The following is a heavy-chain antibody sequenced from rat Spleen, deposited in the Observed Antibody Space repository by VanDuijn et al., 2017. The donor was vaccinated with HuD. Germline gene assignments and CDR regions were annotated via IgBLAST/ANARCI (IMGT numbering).Heavy chain of an antibody. Sequence: EVQLVESGGGLVQPGRSLKLSCVASGFTFNNYWMTWIRQAPGKGLEWVASITNTGGSTYYPDSVKGRFTISRDNAKSTLYLQMDSLRSEDTATYYCASVITEGRGRGYWYFDFWGPGTMVTVSS. D-gene: IGHD1-11*01. J-gene: IGHJ1*01. V-gene: IGHV5-31*01. CDR1: GFTFNNYW. CDR3: ASVITEGRGRGYWYFDF. CDR2: ITNTGGST.